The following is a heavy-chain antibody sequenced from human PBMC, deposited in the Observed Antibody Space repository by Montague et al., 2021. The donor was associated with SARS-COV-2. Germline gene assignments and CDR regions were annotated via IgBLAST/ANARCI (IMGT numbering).Heavy chain of an antibody. CDR3: AKDPGIPSARTVGHFDP. Sequence: SLRLSCAASGFTFSNYCMSWVRQAPGKGPEWVANIHRDGNWIYYVDSVKGRFTISRDNSRNSLYLQMSSLRDDDTAIYYCAKDPGIPSARTVGHFDPWGQGTPVTVSS. D-gene: IGHD4-11*01. V-gene: IGHV3-7*01. CDR1: GFTFSNYC. CDR2: IHRDGNWI. J-gene: IGHJ5*02.